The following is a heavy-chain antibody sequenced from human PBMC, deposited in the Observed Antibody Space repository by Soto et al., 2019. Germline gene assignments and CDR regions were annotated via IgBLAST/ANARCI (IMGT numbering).Heavy chain of an antibody. CDR3: AKDFGAWSDS. V-gene: IGHV3-30*18. CDR2: ISYDGTDK. D-gene: IGHD6-19*01. CDR1: GFAFSSYG. Sequence: QVHLVESGGGVVQPGRSLTISCVGSGFAFSSYGMHWVRQAPAKGLEWVALISYDGTDKYYADSVKGRFSISRDNSKQTLSLRMDSLRPKDTAVYYCAKDFGAWSDSWGQGTLVNVSS. J-gene: IGHJ5*02.